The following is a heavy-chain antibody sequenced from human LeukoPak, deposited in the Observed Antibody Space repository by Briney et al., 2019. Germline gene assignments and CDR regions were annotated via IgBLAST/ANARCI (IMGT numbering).Heavy chain of an antibody. CDR1: GGPFSGYY. J-gene: IGHJ4*02. CDR3: ARGEFGYYYDSSAYTAFDY. V-gene: IGHV4-34*01. D-gene: IGHD3-22*01. CDR2: INHSGST. Sequence: SETLSLTCAVYGGPFSGYYWSWIRQPPGKGLEWIGEINHSGSTNYNPFFKSRVTISVDTSKNQFSLKLSSVTAADTAVYYCARGEFGYYYDSSAYTAFDYWGQGTLVTVSS.